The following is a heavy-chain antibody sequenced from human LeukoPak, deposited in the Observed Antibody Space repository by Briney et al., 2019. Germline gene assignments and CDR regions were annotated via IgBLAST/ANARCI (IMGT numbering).Heavy chain of an antibody. CDR1: GFTFTSSA. CDR2: IVVGSGNT. V-gene: IGHV1-58*01. J-gene: IGHJ4*02. Sequence: GASVKVSCKASGFTFTSSAVQWVRQARGQRLEWIGWIVVGSGNTNYAQKFQERVTITRDMSTSTAYMELSSLRSEDTAVYYCAAVYYDSSGYYPFDYWGQGTLVTVSS. CDR3: AAVYYDSSGYYPFDY. D-gene: IGHD3-22*01.